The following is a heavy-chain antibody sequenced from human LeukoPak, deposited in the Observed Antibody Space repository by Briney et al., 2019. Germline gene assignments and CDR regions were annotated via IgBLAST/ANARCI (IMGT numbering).Heavy chain of an antibody. D-gene: IGHD3-9*01. V-gene: IGHV3-21*01. CDR2: ISSSSSYI. Sequence: GGSLRLSCAASGFTFSSYSMNWVRQAPGKGLEWVSSISSSSSYIYYADSVKGRFTISRDNAKNSLYLQMNSLRAEDTAVYYCARDSRGHYDILTGFDYWGQGTLVTVSS. CDR3: ARDSRGHYDILTGFDY. J-gene: IGHJ4*02. CDR1: GFTFSSYS.